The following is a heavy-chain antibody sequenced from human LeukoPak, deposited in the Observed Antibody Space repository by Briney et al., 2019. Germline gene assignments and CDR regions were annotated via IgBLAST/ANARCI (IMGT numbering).Heavy chain of an antibody. D-gene: IGHD5-24*01. CDR1: GFTFSSYA. Sequence: PGGSLSPYCAASGFTFSSYAMSWVRQAPGQGLEWVSTLSGSGGSTYYADYVKGRFTISRDNSKNTLYLQMNSLRAEDTAVYYCANPGGDGYNPVWYFDYWGQGTLVTVSS. CDR3: ANPGGDGYNPVWYFDY. V-gene: IGHV3-23*01. J-gene: IGHJ4*02. CDR2: LSGSGGST.